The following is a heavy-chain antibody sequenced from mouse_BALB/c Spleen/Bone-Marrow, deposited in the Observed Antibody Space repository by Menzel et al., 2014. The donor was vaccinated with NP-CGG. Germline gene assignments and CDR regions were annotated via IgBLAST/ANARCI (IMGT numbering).Heavy chain of an antibody. CDR2: IWAGGNT. J-gene: IGHJ3*01. CDR3: ASFYDGYYEFTY. D-gene: IGHD2-3*01. Sequence: VQGVESGPGLVASSQSLSITCTVSGFSLTNYGVHWVRQPPGKGLEWLGVIWAGGNTNYNSALMSRLSISKDNSKSQVFLKMNSLQTDDTAMYYCASFYDGYYEFTYWGQGTLVTVSA. V-gene: IGHV2-9*02. CDR1: GFSLTNYG.